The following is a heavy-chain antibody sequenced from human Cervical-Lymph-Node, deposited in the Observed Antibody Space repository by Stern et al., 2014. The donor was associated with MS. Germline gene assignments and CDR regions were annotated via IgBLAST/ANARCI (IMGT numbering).Heavy chain of an antibody. Sequence: QVQLGQSGAEVKKPGASVKVSCKASGYTLTSYGISWVRQAPGQGLEWMGWISAYNGKTNYAQKLQGRVTMTTDTSTSTAYMELRSLRSDDTAVYYCARERPIYGGNYYTRTFDYWGQGTLVTVSS. J-gene: IGHJ4*02. V-gene: IGHV1-18*01. CDR1: GYTLTSYG. CDR3: ARERPIYGGNYYTRTFDY. D-gene: IGHD1-26*01. CDR2: ISAYNGKT.